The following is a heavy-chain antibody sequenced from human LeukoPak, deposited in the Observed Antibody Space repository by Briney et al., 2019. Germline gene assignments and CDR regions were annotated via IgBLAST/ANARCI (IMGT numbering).Heavy chain of an antibody. V-gene: IGHV1-58*02. CDR3: VAVDSSSSACQLDY. J-gene: IGHJ4*02. Sequence: GASVKVSCKASGFTFTSSAMQWVRQARGQRLEWIEWIVVGSGNTNYAQKFQERVTITRDMSTSTAYMELSSLRSEDTAVYYCVAVDSSSSACQLDYWGQGTLVTVSS. D-gene: IGHD6-6*01. CDR2: IVVGSGNT. CDR1: GFTFTSSA.